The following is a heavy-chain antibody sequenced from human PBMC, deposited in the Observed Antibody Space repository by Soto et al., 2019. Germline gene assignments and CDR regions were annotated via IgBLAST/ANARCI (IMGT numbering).Heavy chain of an antibody. CDR3: AGTPQYYDSWSGYYPDYSYYYYMDV. J-gene: IGHJ6*03. Sequence: QVQLQESGPGLVKPSQTLSLTCSVSGGSISSDGYYWSWIRHNTGKGLEWIGYIYYSGSTYYNPSLKSRVTISVDTSKNQFSLKLSSVTAADTAVYYCAGTPQYYDSWSGYYPDYSYYYYMDVWGKGTTVTVSS. D-gene: IGHD3-3*01. CDR1: GGSISSDGYY. CDR2: IYYSGST. V-gene: IGHV4-31*03.